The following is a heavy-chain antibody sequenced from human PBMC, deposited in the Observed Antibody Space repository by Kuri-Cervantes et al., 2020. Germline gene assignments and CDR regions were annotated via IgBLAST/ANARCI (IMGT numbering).Heavy chain of an antibody. CDR2: INPNSGGT. J-gene: IGHJ6*02. D-gene: IGHD2-15*01. CDR3: ARGRGGAGGGSSYGMDV. CDR1: GYTFTGYY. Sequence: ASVKVSCKASGYTFTGYYMHWVRQAPGQGLEWMGWINPNSGGTNYAQKFQGRVTMIRDTSISTAYMELSRLRSDDTAVYYCARGRGGAGGGSSYGMDVRGQGTTVTVSS. V-gene: IGHV1-2*02.